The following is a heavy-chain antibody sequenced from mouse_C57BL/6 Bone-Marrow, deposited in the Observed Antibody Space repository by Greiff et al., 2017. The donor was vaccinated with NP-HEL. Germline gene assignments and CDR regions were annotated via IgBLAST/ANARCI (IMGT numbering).Heavy chain of an antibody. Sequence: QVQLQQSGAELANPGVAVTLDCKAAGHTLACYGGKLVGGVSGQCPHVLGSLYPVSGETNYNQKFMGKATFSVDRSSSTVYMVLNSLTSEDPAVYYCGRGEDFDVWGTGTTVTVSS. CDR2: LYPVSGET. J-gene: IGHJ1*03. CDR1: GHTLACYG. V-gene: IGHV1-11*01. CDR3: GRGEDFDV.